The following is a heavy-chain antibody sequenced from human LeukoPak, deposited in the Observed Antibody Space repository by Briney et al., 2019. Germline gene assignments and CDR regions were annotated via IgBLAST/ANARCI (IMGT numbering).Heavy chain of an antibody. CDR2: ISSKAYGGTT. CDR3: TTTYGDYLGY. V-gene: IGHV3-49*04. Sequence: GGSLRLSCTASGFTFGDYAMSWVRQAPGKGLEWVGFISSKAYGGTTEYAASVKGRFTISRDDSKSIAYLQMNSLKTEDTAVYYCTTTYGDYLGYWGQGTLVTVSS. J-gene: IGHJ4*02. CDR1: GFTFGDYA. D-gene: IGHD4-17*01.